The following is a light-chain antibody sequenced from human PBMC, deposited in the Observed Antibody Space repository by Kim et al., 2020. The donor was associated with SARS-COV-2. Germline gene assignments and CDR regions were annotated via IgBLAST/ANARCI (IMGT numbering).Light chain of an antibody. V-gene: IGLV3-1*01. Sequence: SYELTRPPSVSVSPGLTARITCSGRKLEDKNASWYQQKPGQSPVAVIYQNSHRPSGIPERFSGSNSGNTATLTISGTQAVDEADYYCQAWDSGTVVFGGGTQLTVL. J-gene: IGLJ2*01. CDR1: KLEDKN. CDR2: QNS. CDR3: QAWDSGTVV.